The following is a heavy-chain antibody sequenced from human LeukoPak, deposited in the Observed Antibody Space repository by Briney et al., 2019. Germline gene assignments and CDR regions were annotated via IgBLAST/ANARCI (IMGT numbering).Heavy chain of an antibody. CDR2: ISGGSGST. V-gene: IGHV3-23*01. CDR1: GFTFSSYA. J-gene: IGHJ4*02. CDR3: AKHRFESGGYHSTD. Sequence: GGSLRLSCAASGFTFSSYAMSWVRQAPGKGLAWVSTISGGSGSTYCADSVKGRFTISRDNSKNTLYLQMDSLRDEDTAVYYCAKHRFESGGYHSTDWGQGTLVTVSS. D-gene: IGHD3-22*01.